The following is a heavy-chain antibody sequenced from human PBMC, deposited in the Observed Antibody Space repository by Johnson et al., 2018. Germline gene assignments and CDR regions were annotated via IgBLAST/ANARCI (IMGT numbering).Heavy chain of an antibody. V-gene: IGHV3-30*18. CDR2: ISYDGSNK. Sequence: QVQQVQSGGGVVQPGRSLRLSCAASGFTFSSYGMHWVRQAPGKGLEWVAVISYDGSNKYYADSVKGRFTISRDNSKNTLYLQMNSLRAEDTAVYYCAKEDGGSYYRYFQHWGQGTLVTVSS. CDR3: AKEDGGSYYRYFQH. J-gene: IGHJ1*01. D-gene: IGHD1-26*01. CDR1: GFTFSSYG.